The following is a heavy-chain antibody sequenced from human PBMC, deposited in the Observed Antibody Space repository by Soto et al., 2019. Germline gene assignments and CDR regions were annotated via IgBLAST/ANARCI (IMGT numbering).Heavy chain of an antibody. V-gene: IGHV3-48*01. CDR1: GFTFSSYS. CDR2: ISSSTSTI. J-gene: IGHJ4*02. Sequence: EVQLVESGGGLVQPGGSLRLSCAASGFTFSSYSMNWVRQAPGKGLDWVSYISSSTSTIYYAYSVRGRFTISRDNAKNSLYLQMNSLRAEATAVYYCARERDLSNYPDYWGQGTLVTVSS. D-gene: IGHD4-4*01. CDR3: ARERDLSNYPDY.